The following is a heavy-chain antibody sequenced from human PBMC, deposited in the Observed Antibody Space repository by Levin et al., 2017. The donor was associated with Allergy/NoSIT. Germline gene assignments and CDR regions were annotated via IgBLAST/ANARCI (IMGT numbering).Heavy chain of an antibody. Sequence: SQTLSLPCTVSGDSISGATLYWSWIRQRPGKGLEWIGFIHHSGSAYYNPSLKSRLSMSLDTSKSQFSLRVTSVTVADTAVYYCARDECAWLGECYGMDVWGQGTTVIVSS. CDR2: IHHSGSA. D-gene: IGHD3-10*01. CDR3: ARDECAWLGECYGMDV. CDR1: GDSISGATLY. V-gene: IGHV4-31*03. J-gene: IGHJ6*02.